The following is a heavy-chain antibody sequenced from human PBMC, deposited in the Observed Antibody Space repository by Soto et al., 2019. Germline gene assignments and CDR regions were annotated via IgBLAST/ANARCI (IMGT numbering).Heavy chain of an antibody. D-gene: IGHD3-16*01. Sequence: SLTCSVSGGSISGDSYWSWIRQSPEKGLEWIGYIYYSGSSYSNPALQSRLSMSLDTSKNQFSLKLRSVTAADTAGNSFARGGARLPGYFDSWGQGARVTV. V-gene: IGHV4-30-4*08. CDR3: ARGGARLPGYFDS. CDR2: IYYSGSS. CDR1: GGSISGDSY. J-gene: IGHJ4*02.